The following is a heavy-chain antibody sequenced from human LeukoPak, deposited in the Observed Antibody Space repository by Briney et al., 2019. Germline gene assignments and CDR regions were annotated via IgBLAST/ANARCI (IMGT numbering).Heavy chain of an antibody. Sequence: ASVKVSCKGSGYTLTELSMHWVRQAPGKGLEWMGGFDPEDGETIYAQKFQGRVTMTEDTSTGTAYMELSSLRSEDTAVYYCATPWSTSFMDVWGKGTTVTVSS. CDR2: FDPEDGET. D-gene: IGHD2-2*01. CDR3: ATPWSTSFMDV. V-gene: IGHV1-24*01. J-gene: IGHJ6*03. CDR1: GYTLTELS.